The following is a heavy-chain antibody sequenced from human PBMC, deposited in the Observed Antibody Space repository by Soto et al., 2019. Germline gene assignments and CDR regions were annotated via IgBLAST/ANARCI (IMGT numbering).Heavy chain of an antibody. CDR1: GFTFDDYT. V-gene: IGHV3-43*01. CDR3: EKVIWVRGYDPTSPWYSGMDV. J-gene: IGHJ6*04. CDR2: ISWDGGST. D-gene: IGHD5-12*01. Sequence: GGSLRLSCAASGFTFDDYTMHWVRQAPGKGLEWVSLISWDGGSTYYADSVKGRFTISRDNSKNSLYLQMNSLRTEDTDLYYWEKVIWVRGYDPTSPWYSGMDVWGKGTTVTVSS.